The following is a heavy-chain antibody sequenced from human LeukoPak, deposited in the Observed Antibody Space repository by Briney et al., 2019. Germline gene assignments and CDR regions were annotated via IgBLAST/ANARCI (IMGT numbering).Heavy chain of an antibody. V-gene: IGHV4-61*02. Sequence: SETLSLTCTVSGGSISSSSYYWGWIRQPPGKGLEWIGRIYTSGSTNYNPSLKSRVTISVDTSKNQFSLKLSSVTAADTAVYYCARVPDHYYYMDVWGKGTTVTVSS. CDR2: IYTSGST. J-gene: IGHJ6*03. CDR3: ARVPDHYYYMDV. CDR1: GGSISSSSYY.